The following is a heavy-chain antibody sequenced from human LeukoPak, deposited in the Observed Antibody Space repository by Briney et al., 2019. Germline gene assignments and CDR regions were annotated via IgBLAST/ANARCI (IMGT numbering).Heavy chain of an antibody. CDR2: VYSSGST. CDR1: GGSINNY. D-gene: IGHD4-23*01. J-gene: IGHJ4*02. CDR3: ARGGKATVVTM. Sequence: PSETLSLTCTVSGGSINNYWSWIRQPAGKGLEWIGRVYSSGSTNYNPSLKSRVSMSVDTSKNQFSLKLTSVTAADTAVYYFARGGKATVVTMWGQGILVTVSS. V-gene: IGHV4-4*07.